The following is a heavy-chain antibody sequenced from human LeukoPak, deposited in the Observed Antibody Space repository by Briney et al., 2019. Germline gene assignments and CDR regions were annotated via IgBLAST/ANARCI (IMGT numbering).Heavy chain of an antibody. CDR2: IYYSGST. CDR1: GGSLNSGGYY. J-gene: IGHJ3*02. CDR3: ARYDSTGYYLRSFDI. Sequence: PSETLSLTCTVSGGSLNSGGYYWAWIRQPPGEGLEWIGSIYYSGSTYYNASLKSRVTISVDSSKNQFSLKLSSVTAADTAVYYCARYDSTGYYLRSFDIWGRGTMVTVSS. V-gene: IGHV4-39*01. D-gene: IGHD3-22*01.